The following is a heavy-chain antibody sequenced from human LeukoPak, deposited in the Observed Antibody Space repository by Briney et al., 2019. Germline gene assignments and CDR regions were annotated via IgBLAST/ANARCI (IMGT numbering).Heavy chain of an antibody. V-gene: IGHV4-30-4*08. CDR3: ARGSRRGTMVRGVIITGWFDP. CDR2: IYYSGST. D-gene: IGHD3-10*01. J-gene: IGHJ5*02. Sequence: SETLSLTCTVSGGSISSGDYYWSWIRQPPGKGLEWIGYIYYSGSTYYNPSLKSRVTISVDTSKNQFSLKLSSVTAADTAVYYCARGSRRGTMVRGVIITGWFDPWGQGTLVTVSS. CDR1: GGSISSGDYY.